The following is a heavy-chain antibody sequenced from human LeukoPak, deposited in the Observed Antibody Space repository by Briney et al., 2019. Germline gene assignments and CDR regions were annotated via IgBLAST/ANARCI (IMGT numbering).Heavy chain of an antibody. D-gene: IGHD4-17*01. CDR1: GFSLNTNAVA. J-gene: IGHJ4*02. CDR2: IYSNDDK. V-gene: IGHV2-5*01. Sequence: SGPTLVKPTQTLTLTCTFSGFSLNTNAVAVGWVRQPPGQALEWLTFIYSNDDKRYSPPLASRLTITKDTSKNQVVLTMTDMDYVDTATYYCVHRTMVTSVDHWGQGTLVTVSS. CDR3: VHRTMVTSVDH.